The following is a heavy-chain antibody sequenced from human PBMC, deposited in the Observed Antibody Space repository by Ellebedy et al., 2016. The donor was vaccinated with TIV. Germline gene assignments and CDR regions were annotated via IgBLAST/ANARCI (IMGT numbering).Heavy chain of an antibody. CDR3: SSAVTYGLAFRI. CDR1: GFTFTPYA. V-gene: IGHV3-30*09. Sequence: PGGSLRLSCEASGFTFTPYAMHWVRQAPGKGLKWVAVVSFDGNYKYFAVSVQGRFAISSANSNNTLYLQMNSLRPEDKALYYCSSAVTYGLAFRIWGHGTMVTPSS. D-gene: IGHD3-10*01. J-gene: IGHJ3*02. CDR2: VSFDGNYK.